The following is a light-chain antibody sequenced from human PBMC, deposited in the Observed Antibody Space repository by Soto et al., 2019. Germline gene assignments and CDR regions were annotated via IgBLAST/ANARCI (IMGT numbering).Light chain of an antibody. CDR1: SSDVGGFNY. CDR3: CSYTSSSTYV. CDR2: EVS. J-gene: IGLJ1*01. Sequence: SALTQPASVSGSPGQSITISCSGTSSDVGGFNYVSWYQQHPGKAPKLMISEVSNRPSGVSNRFSGSKSGNTASLTISGLQTEDEADYYCCSYTSSSTYVFGTGTKATVL. V-gene: IGLV2-14*01.